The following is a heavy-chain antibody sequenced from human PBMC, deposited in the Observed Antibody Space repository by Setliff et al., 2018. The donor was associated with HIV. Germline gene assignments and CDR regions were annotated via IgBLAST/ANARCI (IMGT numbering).Heavy chain of an antibody. V-gene: IGHV4-4*07. J-gene: IGHJ6*03. Sequence: PSETLSLTCTVSGGSIIGRYWSWIRQPAGKGLEWIGRIYPSGSANYNPSLKSRLTISLDTSKSQFSLNLRSVTAADTAVYYCARDLSTDSSGPYYHMDVWGRGTTVTVSS. CDR2: IYPSGSA. CDR3: ARDLSTDSSGPYYHMDV. CDR1: GGSIIGRY. D-gene: IGHD3-22*01.